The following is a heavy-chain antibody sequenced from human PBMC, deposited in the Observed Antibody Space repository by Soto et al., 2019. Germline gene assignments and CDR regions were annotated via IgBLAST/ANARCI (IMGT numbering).Heavy chain of an antibody. J-gene: IGHJ6*02. Sequence: PVGSLSLSCAASGFTFSSYAMSWVRQAPGKGLEWVSAISGSGGSTYYADSVKGRFTISRDNSKNTLYLQMNSLRAEDTAVYYCAKGLTIWGGDYYGMDVWGQGTTVTVSS. D-gene: IGHD3-16*01. CDR2: ISGSGGST. V-gene: IGHV3-23*01. CDR1: GFTFSSYA. CDR3: AKGLTIWGGDYYGMDV.